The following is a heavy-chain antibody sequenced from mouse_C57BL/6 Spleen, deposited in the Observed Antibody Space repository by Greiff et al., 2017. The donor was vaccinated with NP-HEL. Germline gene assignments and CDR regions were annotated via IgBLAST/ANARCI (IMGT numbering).Heavy chain of an antibody. V-gene: IGHV1-26*01. D-gene: IGHD2-3*01. CDR3: ARSGDGYYHWYFDV. CDR1: GYTFTDYY. CDR2: INPNNGGT. Sequence: EVKLQQSGPELVKPGASVKISCKASGYTFTDYYMNWVKQSHGKSLEWIGDINPNNGGTSYNQKFKGKATLTVDKSSSTAYMELRSLTSEDSAVYYCARSGDGYYHWYFDVWGTGTTVTVSS. J-gene: IGHJ1*03.